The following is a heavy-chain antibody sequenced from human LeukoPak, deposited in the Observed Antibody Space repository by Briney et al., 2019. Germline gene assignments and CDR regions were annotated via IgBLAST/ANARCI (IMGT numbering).Heavy chain of an antibody. CDR1: GFTFSSHA. Sequence: GGSLRLSCAASGFTFSSHAMSWVRQAPGKGLEWVSVISGSGGFTYYADSVKGRFTISRDNSKNTLYLQMNSLRAGDTAVYYCAKTECGGDCYFNKYYFDYWGQGILVTVSS. D-gene: IGHD2-21*01. J-gene: IGHJ4*02. V-gene: IGHV3-23*01. CDR2: ISGSGGFT. CDR3: AKTECGGDCYFNKYYFDY.